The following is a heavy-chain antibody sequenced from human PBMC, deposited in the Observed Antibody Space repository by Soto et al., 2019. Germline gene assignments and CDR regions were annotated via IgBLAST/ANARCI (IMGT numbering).Heavy chain of an antibody. CDR3: AKIIRDIAVVVAAEVDY. CDR1: GFTFSSYG. Sequence: GGSLRLSCAASGFTFSSYGMSWVRQAPGKGLECVSGTSGSGGSTYYADSVKGRFTISRDNSKNTLYLQMNSLRAEDTAVYYCAKIIRDIAVVVAAEVDYWGQGTLVTVSS. J-gene: IGHJ4*02. D-gene: IGHD2-15*01. V-gene: IGHV3-23*01. CDR2: TSGSGGST.